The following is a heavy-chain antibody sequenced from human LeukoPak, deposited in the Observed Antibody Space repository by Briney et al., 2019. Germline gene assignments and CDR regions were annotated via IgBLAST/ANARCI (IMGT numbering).Heavy chain of an antibody. J-gene: IGHJ6*02. CDR2: IDPSDSYT. V-gene: IGHV5-10-1*01. D-gene: IGHD4-23*01. CDR3: TRHSVDSSHGMDV. CDR1: EYSFTTYW. Sequence: GESLKISCKGSEYSFTTYWITWVRQMPGKGLEWVGTIDPSDSYTDYSPSFQGHVTISADRSISTAHLQWSSLKASDTAMYYCTRHSVDSSHGMDVWGQGTTVTVSS.